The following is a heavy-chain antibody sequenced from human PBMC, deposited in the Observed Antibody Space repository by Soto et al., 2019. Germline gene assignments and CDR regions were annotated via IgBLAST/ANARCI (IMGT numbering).Heavy chain of an antibody. CDR2: IDAGNGNT. Sequence: ASVKVSCKASGYIFTSYSMHWVRQAPGQRLEWMGWIDAGNGNTKYSQTFQGRVTITRDTSASTAYMELSSPRSEDTAVYYCARDEPFCGGDCSRTFDIWGQGTMVTVSS. V-gene: IGHV1-3*01. CDR1: GYIFTSYS. J-gene: IGHJ3*02. D-gene: IGHD2-21*02. CDR3: ARDEPFCGGDCSRTFDI.